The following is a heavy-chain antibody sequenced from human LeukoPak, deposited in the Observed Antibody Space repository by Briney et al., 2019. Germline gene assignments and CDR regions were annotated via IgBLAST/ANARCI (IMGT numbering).Heavy chain of an antibody. CDR1: GFTFSSYS. Sequence: GGSLRLSCAASGFTFSSYSMNWVRQAPGKGLEWVSSISSSSSYIYYADSVKGRFTISRDNAKNSLYLQMNSLRAEDTAVYYCARDRPLERRYSYGLIDYWGQGTLVTVSS. CDR2: ISSSSSYI. J-gene: IGHJ4*02. V-gene: IGHV3-21*01. CDR3: ARDRPLERRYSYGLIDY. D-gene: IGHD5-18*01.